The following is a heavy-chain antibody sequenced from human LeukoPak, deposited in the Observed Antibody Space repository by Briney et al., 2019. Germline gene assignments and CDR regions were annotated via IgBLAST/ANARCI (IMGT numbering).Heavy chain of an antibody. Sequence: SSETLSLTCTVSGGSINNYYWSWVRQPPGKGLEWIGYIYYSGNTNYNPSLKSRVTISVDTSKNQFSLKLSSVTAADTAVYYCARGGYCSSTSCRHYYYYYYYMDVWGKGTTVTVSS. V-gene: IGHV4-59*08. CDR3: ARGGYCSSTSCRHYYYYYYYMDV. D-gene: IGHD2-2*01. CDR2: IYYSGNT. J-gene: IGHJ6*03. CDR1: GGSINNYY.